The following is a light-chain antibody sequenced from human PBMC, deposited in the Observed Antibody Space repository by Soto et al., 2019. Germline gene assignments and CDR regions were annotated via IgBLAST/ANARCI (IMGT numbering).Light chain of an antibody. Sequence: QSALTQPPSVSGAPGQRVTISCTGSSSNIGAGYVVHWYQQLPGTAPKLLIYGNSNRPSGVPDRFSGSKSGTSASLAITGLQAEDEADYYCQSYDSSLRGWVFGGGTQVAVL. CDR2: GNS. V-gene: IGLV1-40*01. CDR3: QSYDSSLRGWV. J-gene: IGLJ3*02. CDR1: SSNIGAGYV.